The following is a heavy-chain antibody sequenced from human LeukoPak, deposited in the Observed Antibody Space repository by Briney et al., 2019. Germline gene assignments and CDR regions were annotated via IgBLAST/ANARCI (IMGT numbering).Heavy chain of an antibody. CDR1: VGTFSSYA. CDR2: IIPIFGTA. D-gene: IGHD6-6*01. V-gene: IGHV1-69*05. CDR3: ARARPGVEYSSSSGYYMDV. Sequence: SVKVSSKASVGTFSSYAISWVRQAPGQGLEWMGGIIPIFGTANYAQKFQGRVTITTDESTSTAYMELSSLRSEDTAVYYCARARPGVEYSSSSGYYMDVWGKGTTVTVSS. J-gene: IGHJ6*03.